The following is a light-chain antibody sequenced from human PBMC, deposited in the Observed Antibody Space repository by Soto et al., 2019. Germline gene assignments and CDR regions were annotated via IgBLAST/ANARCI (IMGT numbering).Light chain of an antibody. CDR3: QQYNSYST. CDR2: AAS. CDR1: QDISTY. V-gene: IGKV1-9*01. J-gene: IGKJ1*01. Sequence: DIQLTQSPSLLSASVGDRVTITCRASQDISTYLAWYQQTSGKAPKLLISAASTLQRGVPSRFSGSGSGTQFTLTISSLQPEDFATYYCQQYNSYSTFGQGTKVDIK.